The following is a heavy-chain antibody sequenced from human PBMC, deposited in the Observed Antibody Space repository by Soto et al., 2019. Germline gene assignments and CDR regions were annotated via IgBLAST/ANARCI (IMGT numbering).Heavy chain of an antibody. CDR2: VWNDGNTK. J-gene: IGHJ4*02. V-gene: IGHV3-33*01. D-gene: IGHD3-16*02. CDR1: GFTFSSYG. CDR3: ARDKGFYDHVWGSYRSAFDY. Sequence: QVYLVESGGGVVQPGGSLRLSCAASGFTFSSYGMHWVRQAAGKGPEWVAVVWNDGNTKYYADSVKGGFTISRDNSKNTVYLQMNNLRAEDTAVYYCARDKGFYDHVWGSYRSAFDYWGRGTLVAVSS.